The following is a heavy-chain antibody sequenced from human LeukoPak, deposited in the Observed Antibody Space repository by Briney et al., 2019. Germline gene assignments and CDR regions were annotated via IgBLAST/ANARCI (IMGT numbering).Heavy chain of an antibody. V-gene: IGHV3-7*01. CDR1: GFTFNNYW. J-gene: IGHJ4*02. CDR3: ATGYCTGTTCYRSRFDY. CDR2: IKPSGSET. Sequence: GGSLRLSCAASGFTFNNYWMSWVRQAPGKGLEWVANIKPSGSETYYVDSVKGRFTISRDNAKNSLFLQVNSLRAEDTAVYYCATGYCTGTTCYRSRFDYWGQGTLVTVSS. D-gene: IGHD2-2*01.